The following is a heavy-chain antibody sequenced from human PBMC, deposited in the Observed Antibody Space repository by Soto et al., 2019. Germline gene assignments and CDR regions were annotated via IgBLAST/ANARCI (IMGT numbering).Heavy chain of an antibody. J-gene: IGHJ4*02. V-gene: IGHV3-23*01. CDR2: ISGSGGST. D-gene: IGHD2-2*01. CDR1: GFTFSGYA. Sequence: GGSLRLSCAASGFTFSGYAMTWVRQAPGKGLEWVSGISGSGGSTDYADSVKGRFTISRDNSKNTLYLQMNSLRVEDTAVYYCAKYSVVSTGGHFDEWGQGTLVTVSS. CDR3: AKYSVVSTGGHFDE.